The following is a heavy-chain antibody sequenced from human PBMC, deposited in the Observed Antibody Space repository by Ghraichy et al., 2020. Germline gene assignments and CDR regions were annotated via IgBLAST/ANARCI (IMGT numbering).Heavy chain of an antibody. CDR1: GFTFSTYG. Sequence: GGSLRLSCAASGFTFSTYGMHWVRQAPGKGLEWVTVIWYDGTRENYADSVRGRFTISRDNSMNTLHLQMNSLRGEDTAVYYCARGPGSNTWLSAFDIWGQGTMVTVSS. CDR3: ARGPGSNTWLSAFDI. D-gene: IGHD3-10*01. V-gene: IGHV3-33*01. CDR2: IWYDGTRE. J-gene: IGHJ3*02.